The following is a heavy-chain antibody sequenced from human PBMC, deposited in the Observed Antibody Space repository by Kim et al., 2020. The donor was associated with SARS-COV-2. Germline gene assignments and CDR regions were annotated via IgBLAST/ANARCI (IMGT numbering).Heavy chain of an antibody. J-gene: IGHJ4*02. CDR2: ISYDGSNK. Sequence: GGSLRLSCAASGFTFSSYGMHWVRQAPGKGLEWVAVISYDGSNKYYADSVKGRFTISRDNSKNTLYLQMNSLSAEDTAVYYCAKDYQYSSSWKYYYDSRTVDCWGQGTQVTVSS. V-gene: IGHV3-30*18. D-gene: IGHD3-22*01. CDR3: AKDYQYSSSWKYYYDSRTVDC. CDR1: GFTFSSYG.